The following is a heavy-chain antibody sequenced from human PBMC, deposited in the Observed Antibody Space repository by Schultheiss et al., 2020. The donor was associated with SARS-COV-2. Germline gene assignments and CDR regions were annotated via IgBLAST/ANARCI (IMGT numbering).Heavy chain of an antibody. D-gene: IGHD6-6*01. Sequence: GESLKISCAASGFTFSSYGMHWVRQAPGKGLEWVAVISYDGSNKYYADSVKGRFTISRDNSKNTLYLQMNSLRAEDTAVYYCARDFGIPSSSSSGVSYWGQGTLVTVSS. V-gene: IGHV3-30*03. J-gene: IGHJ4*02. CDR3: ARDFGIPSSSSSGVSY. CDR2: ISYDGSNK. CDR1: GFTFSSYG.